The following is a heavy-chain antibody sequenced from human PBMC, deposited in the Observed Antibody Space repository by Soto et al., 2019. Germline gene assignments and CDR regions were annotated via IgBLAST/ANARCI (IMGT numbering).Heavy chain of an antibody. CDR1: GYTFPSYA. Sequence: ASVKVSCKASGYTFPSYAMHWVRQAPGQRLEWMGWINAGNGNTKYSQKFQGRVTITRDTSASTAYMELSSLRSEDTAVYYCARERITMIVVPSLGWFDPWGQGTLVTVSS. J-gene: IGHJ5*02. D-gene: IGHD3-22*01. CDR2: INAGNGNT. CDR3: ARERITMIVVPSLGWFDP. V-gene: IGHV1-3*01.